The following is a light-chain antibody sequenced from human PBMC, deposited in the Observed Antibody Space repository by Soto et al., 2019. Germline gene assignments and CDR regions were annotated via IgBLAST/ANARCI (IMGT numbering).Light chain of an antibody. V-gene: IGLV1-40*01. CDR2: GND. CDR3: QSYGSSPSANFV. Sequence: QSVLTQPPSVSGAPGLRVTISCTGSSSNIGAGYDVHWYQQLPGKAPKLLIYGNDNRPSGVPERFSGSKSGTSASLAITGLRADDEADYYCQSYGSSPSANFVFGTGTKVTVL. J-gene: IGLJ1*01. CDR1: SSNIGAGYD.